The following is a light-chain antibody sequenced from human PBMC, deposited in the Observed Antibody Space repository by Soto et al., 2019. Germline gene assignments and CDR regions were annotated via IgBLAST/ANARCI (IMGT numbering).Light chain of an antibody. J-gene: IGKJ4*01. CDR2: DSS. V-gene: IGKV3-11*01. CDR3: QQRLKWPLT. Sequence: EIVLTQSPATLSLSPGERATLSCRASESVNNYLAWHQQRPGQAPRLLMYDSSNRATGIPARFSGSGSGTDFTLTISSLEPEDCAVYYCQQRLKWPLTFGGGTKVEIK. CDR1: ESVNNY.